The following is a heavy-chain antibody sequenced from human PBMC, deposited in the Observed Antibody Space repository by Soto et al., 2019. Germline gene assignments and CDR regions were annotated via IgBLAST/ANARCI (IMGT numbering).Heavy chain of an antibody. Sequence: QLQLQESGTRLVKHSETLSLTCTVSGGSISSSSYYWGWIRQTPGKVLEWIGSIYYSGSTYYNPSIKSRVTISVETSRNHFSLKRSSVTAADTAVYYCARRDIVVVPAAQPYNWFDPWGQGTLVTVSS. CDR1: GGSISSSSYY. CDR3: ARRDIVVVPAAQPYNWFDP. V-gene: IGHV4-39*02. J-gene: IGHJ5*02. CDR2: IYYSGST. D-gene: IGHD2-2*01.